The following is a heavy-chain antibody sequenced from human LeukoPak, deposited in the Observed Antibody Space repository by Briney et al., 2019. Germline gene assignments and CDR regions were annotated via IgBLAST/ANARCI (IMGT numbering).Heavy chain of an antibody. Sequence: GGSLRLSCAASGFTFSSYAMTWVCQAPGKGLEWVSAITGSGGSTYYADSVKGRFTISRDNSKNTLYLQMNSLRVEDTAVYYCAKGPRQHSSSPFDSWGQGTLVTVSS. CDR2: ITGSGGST. V-gene: IGHV3-23*01. D-gene: IGHD6-13*01. CDR1: GFTFSSYA. CDR3: AKGPRQHSSSPFDS. J-gene: IGHJ4*02.